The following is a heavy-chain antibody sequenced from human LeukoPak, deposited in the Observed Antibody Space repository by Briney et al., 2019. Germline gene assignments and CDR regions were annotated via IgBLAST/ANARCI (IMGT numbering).Heavy chain of an antibody. V-gene: IGHV3-73*01. CDR2: IRSTANNYAT. D-gene: IGHD3-3*01. Sequence: PGGSLKLSCAASGLTFSASAMHWVRQASGKGLEWVGRIRSTANNYATAYAASVKGRFTISRDNAKNTLYLQMNSLRAEDTAVYYCARTNFHFEYWGQGTLVTVSS. CDR1: GLTFSASA. CDR3: ARTNFHFEY. J-gene: IGHJ4*02.